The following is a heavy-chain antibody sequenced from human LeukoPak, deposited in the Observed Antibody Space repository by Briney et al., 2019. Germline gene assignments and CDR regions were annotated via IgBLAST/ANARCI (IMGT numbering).Heavy chain of an antibody. J-gene: IGHJ6*02. CDR3: ARVGGSNCYYYGMDV. V-gene: IGHV4-59*01. Sequence: KASETLSLTCTVSGGSISSYYWSWIRQPPGKGLEWIVYIYYGENTNYNPSLKSRVTMSVDTSMNQFSLKLSSVTAADTAVYYCARVGGSNCYYYGMDVWGQGTTVTVSS. D-gene: IGHD4-11*01. CDR2: IYYGENT. CDR1: GGSISSYY.